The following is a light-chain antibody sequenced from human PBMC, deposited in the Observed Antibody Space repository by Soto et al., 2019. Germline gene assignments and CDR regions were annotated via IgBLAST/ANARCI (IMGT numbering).Light chain of an antibody. CDR3: QQLNSYPLT. Sequence: DIQLTQSPSFLSASVGDRVTITCRASQGISSYLAWYQQKPGKAPKLLIYAASTLQSGVPSRFSGSGSGTACTLTISSLQPEDFATYYCQQLNSYPLTFGGGTKVEIK. V-gene: IGKV1-9*01. CDR2: AAS. J-gene: IGKJ4*01. CDR1: QGISSY.